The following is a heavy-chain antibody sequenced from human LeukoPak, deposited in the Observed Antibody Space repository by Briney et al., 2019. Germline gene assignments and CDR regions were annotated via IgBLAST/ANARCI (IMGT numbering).Heavy chain of an antibody. V-gene: IGHV3-23*01. Sequence: GGPLKLSCAASGFTFRNYAMSWVRQAPGKGLEWVSGISGSATNTYYADSVKGRFTISRDNSKNTVYLQMNSLRAEDTAVYYCAKAIVLLISGNAFDIWGQGTMVTVSS. CDR2: ISGSATNT. J-gene: IGHJ3*02. CDR3: AKAIVLLISGNAFDI. CDR1: GFTFRNYA. D-gene: IGHD2/OR15-2a*01.